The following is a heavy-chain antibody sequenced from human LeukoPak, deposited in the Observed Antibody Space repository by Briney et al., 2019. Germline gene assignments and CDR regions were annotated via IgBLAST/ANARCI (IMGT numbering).Heavy chain of an antibody. D-gene: IGHD3-22*01. CDR3: ASVNYYDSSGYGEYAFDI. CDR2: IIPILGIA. V-gene: IGHV1-69*04. J-gene: IGHJ3*02. CDR1: GGTFSSYA. Sequence: SVKVSCKASGGTFSSYAISWVRQAPGQGLEWMGRIIPILGIANYVQKFQGRVTITADKSTSTAYMELSSLRSEDTAVYYCASVNYYDSSGYGEYAFDIWGQGTMVTVSS.